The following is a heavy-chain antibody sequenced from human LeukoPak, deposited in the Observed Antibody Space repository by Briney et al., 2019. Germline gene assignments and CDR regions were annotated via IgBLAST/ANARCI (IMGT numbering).Heavy chain of an antibody. J-gene: IGHJ3*02. D-gene: IGHD3-9*01. V-gene: IGHV4-59*08. CDR2: IYYSGST. CDR1: GGSISSYY. Sequence: SETLSLTCTVSGGSISSYYWSWIRQPPGKGLEWIGYIYYSGSTNYNPSLKSRVTISVDTSKNQFSLKLSSVTAADTAVYYCATLPSLVTGAFDIWGQGTMVTVSS. CDR3: ATLPSLVTGAFDI.